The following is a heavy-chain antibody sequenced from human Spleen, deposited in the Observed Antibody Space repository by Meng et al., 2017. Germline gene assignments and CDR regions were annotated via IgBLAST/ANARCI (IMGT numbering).Heavy chain of an antibody. CDR2: INSDGSVT. D-gene: IGHD2-21*02. Sequence: GESLKISCAASGFTLSNYWMHWVRQAPGKGLVWVSGINSDGSVTAYADSVKGRFTISRDNAKNSLYLQMNSLRAEDTALYYCARAISGADAAWGQGTLVTVSS. CDR3: ARAISGADAA. CDR1: GFTLSNYW. J-gene: IGHJ5*02. V-gene: IGHV3-74*03.